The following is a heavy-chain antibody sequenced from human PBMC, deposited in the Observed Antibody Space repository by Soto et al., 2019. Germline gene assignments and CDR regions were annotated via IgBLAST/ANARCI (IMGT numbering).Heavy chain of an antibody. D-gene: IGHD1-26*01. CDR1: GVSVRSGNYF. V-gene: IGHV4-61*01. J-gene: IGHJ6*02. CDR2: IYSSGST. CDR3: AREEDGTYYGGPRAYQDYGLEV. Sequence: SETVCHTCTLSGVSVRSGNYFWSWIRQPPGKQLEWIGYIYSSGSTNYNPSLKSRVTISVDRSKNQFSLKLSSVTAVDTAVYYGAREEDGTYYGGPRAYQDYGLEVCGQGTTVTVSS.